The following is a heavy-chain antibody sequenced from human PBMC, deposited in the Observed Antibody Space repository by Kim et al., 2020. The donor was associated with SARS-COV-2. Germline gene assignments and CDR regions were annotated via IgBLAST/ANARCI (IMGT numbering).Heavy chain of an antibody. V-gene: IGHV3-21*01. CDR3: ASGWVSGNDAFDI. D-gene: IGHD1-1*01. CDR1: GFTFSSYS. CDR2: ISSSSGYI. J-gene: IGHJ3*02. Sequence: GGSLRLSCAASGFTFSSYSMNWVRQAPGKGLEWVSSISSSSGYIYYADSVKGRFTISRDNAKNSLYLQMNSLRAEDTAVYYCASGWVSGNDAFDIWGQGTVVTVSS.